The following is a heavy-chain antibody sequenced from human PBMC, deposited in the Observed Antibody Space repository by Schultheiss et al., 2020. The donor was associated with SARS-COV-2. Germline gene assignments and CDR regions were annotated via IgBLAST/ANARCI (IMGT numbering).Heavy chain of an antibody. Sequence: ESLKISCTVSGGSISSYYWSWIRQPPGKGLEWIGEINHSGSTNYNPSLKSRVTISVDTSKNQFSLKLSSVTAADTAVYYCARDLRGSSWYEGYWGQGTLVTVSS. D-gene: IGHD6-13*01. V-gene: IGHV4-34*01. J-gene: IGHJ4*02. CDR2: INHSGST. CDR1: GGSISSYY. CDR3: ARDLRGSSWYEGY.